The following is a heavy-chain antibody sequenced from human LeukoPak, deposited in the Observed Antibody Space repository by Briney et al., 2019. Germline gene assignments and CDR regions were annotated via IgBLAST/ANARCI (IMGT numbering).Heavy chain of an antibody. J-gene: IGHJ1*01. CDR2: IYPGDSDT. CDR3: ATYAGSYSKYFQH. Sequence: GESLKISCKGSEYSFTNYWIGWVRQMPGKGLEWMGIIYPGDSDTRYSPSFQGQVTISADKSISTAYLQWSSLKASDTAMYFCATYAGSYSKYFQHWGQGTLLTAYS. V-gene: IGHV5-51*01. CDR1: EYSFTNYW. D-gene: IGHD3-10*01.